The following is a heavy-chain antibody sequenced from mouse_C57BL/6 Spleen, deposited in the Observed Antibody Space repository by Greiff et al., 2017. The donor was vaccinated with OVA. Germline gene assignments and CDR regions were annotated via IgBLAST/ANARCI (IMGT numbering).Heavy chain of an antibody. J-gene: IGHJ3*01. CDR3: ARGTAQATFAY. V-gene: IGHV1-42*01. CDR2: INPSTGGT. CDR1: GYSFTGYY. Sequence: EVQLQQSGPELVKPGASVKISCKASGYSFTGYYMNWVKQSPEKSLEWIGEINPSTGGTTYKQKFKAKATLTVDKSSSTAYMQLKSLTSEDSAVYYCARGTAQATFAYWGQGTLVTVSA. D-gene: IGHD3-2*02.